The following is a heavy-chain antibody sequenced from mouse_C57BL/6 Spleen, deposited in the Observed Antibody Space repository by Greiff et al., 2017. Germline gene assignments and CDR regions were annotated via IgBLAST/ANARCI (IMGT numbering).Heavy chain of an antibody. CDR1: GYAFSSSW. D-gene: IGHD1-1*01. CDR3: ARKDYSPYYFDY. V-gene: IGHV1-82*01. J-gene: IGHJ2*01. CDR2: IYPGDGDT. Sequence: VQLQQSGPELVKPGASVKISCKASGYAFSSSWMNWVKQRPGKGLEWIGRIYPGDGDTNYNGKFKGKATLTADKSSSTAYMQLSSLTSEDSAVYFCARKDYSPYYFDYWGQGTTLTVSS.